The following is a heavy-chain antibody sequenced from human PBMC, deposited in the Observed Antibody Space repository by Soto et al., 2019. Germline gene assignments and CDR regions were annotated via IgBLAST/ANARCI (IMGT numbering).Heavy chain of an antibody. J-gene: IGHJ5*02. Sequence: GEALKIFRKGSGYSFTSLWIGWVRQMPGQGLEWMGIIYPCDSDTRYSPSFQGQVTISAAKSISTAYLQWSSLKASDTAMSYCAREYSSSRWTNWFDPWGQGTLVTVAS. CDR1: GYSFTSLW. CDR2: IYPCDSDT. D-gene: IGHD6-6*01. CDR3: AREYSSSRWTNWFDP. V-gene: IGHV5-51*01.